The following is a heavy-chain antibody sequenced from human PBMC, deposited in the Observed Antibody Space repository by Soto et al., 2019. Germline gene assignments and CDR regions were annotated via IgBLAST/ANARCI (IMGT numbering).Heavy chain of an antibody. V-gene: IGHV3-30-3*01. CDR2: ISYDGSNK. D-gene: IGHD3-10*01. J-gene: IGHJ6*02. CDR1: GFTFSSYA. CDR3: ARVPSSRGMVRGVTYYYYGMDV. Sequence: VQLVESGGGVVQPGRSLRLSCAASGFTFSSYAMHWVRQAPGKGLEWVAVISYDGSNKYYADSVKGRFTISRDNSKNTLYLQMNSLRAEETAVYYCARVPSSRGMVRGVTYYYYGMDVWGQGTTVTVSS.